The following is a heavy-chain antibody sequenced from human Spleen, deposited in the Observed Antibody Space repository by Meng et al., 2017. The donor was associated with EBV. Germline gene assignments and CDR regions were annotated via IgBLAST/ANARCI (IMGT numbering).Heavy chain of an antibody. J-gene: IGHJ4*02. CDR2: IYFSGST. CDR3: AGRDHAPLY. V-gene: IGHV4-30-4*01. D-gene: IGHD1-14*01. Sequence: VDLQGSGPGLVKPSQTLSLTCAVSGDSISGGGNYWSWIRQPPGKGLEWLGYIYFSGSTYYNPSLRSRITISLDTSDNHFSLKLTSVTAADTAVYYCAGRDHAPLYWGQGALVTVSS. CDR1: GDSISGGGNY.